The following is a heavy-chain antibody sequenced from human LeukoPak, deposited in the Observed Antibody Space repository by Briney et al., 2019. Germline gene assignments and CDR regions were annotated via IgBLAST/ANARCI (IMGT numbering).Heavy chain of an antibody. Sequence: GASVKVSCKASGYTFTGYYMHWVRQAPGQGLEWMGWINPNSGGTNYAQKFQGRVTMTRDTSISTAYMELSRLRSDDTAVYYCARDIGVVVPAAKWFDPWGQGTLVTVSS. CDR2: INPNSGGT. D-gene: IGHD2-2*01. V-gene: IGHV1-2*02. J-gene: IGHJ5*02. CDR1: GYTFTGYY. CDR3: ARDIGVVVPAAKWFDP.